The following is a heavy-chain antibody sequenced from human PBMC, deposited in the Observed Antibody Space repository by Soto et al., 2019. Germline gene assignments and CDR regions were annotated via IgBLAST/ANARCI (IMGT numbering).Heavy chain of an antibody. CDR3: ARAVTGGIRYFDY. CDR1: GFTFSTFT. Sequence: GGSLRLSCAASGFTFSTFTMNWVRQAPGKGLEWVSSISSGSSNIYYADSLKGRFSISRDNAKNSLSLQMNSLRAEDTAVYYCARAVTGGIRYFDYWGQGTLVTVS. V-gene: IGHV3-21*01. CDR2: ISSGSSNI. D-gene: IGHD4-17*01. J-gene: IGHJ4*02.